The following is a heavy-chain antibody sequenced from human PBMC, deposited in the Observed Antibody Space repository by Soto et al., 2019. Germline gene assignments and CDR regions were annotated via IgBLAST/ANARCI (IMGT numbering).Heavy chain of an antibody. V-gene: IGHV3-30*18. Sequence: GGSLRLSCAASGFSFSSFGMHRVRQAPGKGLEWVAGLSFDGITKHYADSVKGRFTISRDNSKNTMYLQMNSLRPEDTSIYYCAKDGAWELLPAYGMDVWGPGTTVPVSS. CDR2: LSFDGITK. CDR3: AKDGAWELLPAYGMDV. CDR1: GFSFSSFG. J-gene: IGHJ6*01. D-gene: IGHD1-26*01.